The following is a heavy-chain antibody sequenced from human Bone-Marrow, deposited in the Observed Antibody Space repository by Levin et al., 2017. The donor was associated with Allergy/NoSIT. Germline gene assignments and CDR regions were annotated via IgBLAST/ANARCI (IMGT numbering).Heavy chain of an antibody. CDR2: ISAYNGNT. J-gene: IGHJ5*02. Sequence: GESLKISCKASGYTFTSYGISWVRQAPGQGLEWMGWISAYNGNTNYAQKLQGRVTMTTDTSTSTAYMELRSLRSDDTAVYYCARADRYCSSTSCYLFDPWGQGTLVTVSS. D-gene: IGHD2-2*01. V-gene: IGHV1-18*01. CDR3: ARADRYCSSTSCYLFDP. CDR1: GYTFTSYG.